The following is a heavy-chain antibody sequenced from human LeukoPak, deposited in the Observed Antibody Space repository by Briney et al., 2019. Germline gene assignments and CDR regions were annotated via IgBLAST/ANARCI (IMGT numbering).Heavy chain of an antibody. CDR1: GDSISGYY. V-gene: IGHV4-4*07. J-gene: IGHJ3*02. CDR3: ARGSGLTAFDI. CDR2: IYNNENT. Sequence: SETLSLTRTVSGDSISGYYWSWLRQPAGKGLEWIGRIYNNENTNYNPSLKSRVTMSVDTSKDQFSLKLSSVTAADTAVYFCARGSGLTAFDIWGQGTVVTVSS. D-gene: IGHD3-3*01.